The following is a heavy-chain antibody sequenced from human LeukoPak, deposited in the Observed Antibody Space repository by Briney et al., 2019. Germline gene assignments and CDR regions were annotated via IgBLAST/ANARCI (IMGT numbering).Heavy chain of an antibody. D-gene: IGHD4-17*01. CDR3: ARGVSGDLIDY. J-gene: IGHJ4*02. Sequence: ASVKVSCKASGYTFTGYYMHWVRQAPGQGLEWMGWINPNSGNTGYAQKFQGRVTMTRNTSISTAYMELSSLRSEDTAVYYCARGVSGDLIDYWGQGTLVTVSS. CDR1: GYTFTGYY. V-gene: IGHV1-8*02. CDR2: INPNSGNT.